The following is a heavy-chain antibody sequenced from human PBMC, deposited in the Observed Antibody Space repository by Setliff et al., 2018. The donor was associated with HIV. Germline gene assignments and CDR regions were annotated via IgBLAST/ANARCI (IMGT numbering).Heavy chain of an antibody. D-gene: IGHD4-17*01. V-gene: IGHV1-18*01. J-gene: IGHJ4*02. CDR3: ARPGGSYGDYGWYLRF. Sequence: AAVKVSCQASGYPFSGYGISWVRQAPGQGLEWMGWISAYSGDTNYAQKFQGGLTMTTDTSTSTAYMELRSLRSDDTAMYYCARPGGSYGDYGWYLRFWGQGTLVTVSS. CDR2: ISAYSGDT. CDR1: GYPFSGYG.